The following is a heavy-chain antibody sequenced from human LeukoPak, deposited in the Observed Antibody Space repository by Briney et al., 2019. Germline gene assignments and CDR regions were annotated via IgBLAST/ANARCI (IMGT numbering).Heavy chain of an antibody. J-gene: IGHJ5*02. Sequence: PGGPLRLSCAASGFTFTSYWMHWVRQAPGKGLVWVSRINTDGSSTSYADSVKGRFTISRDNAKNTLYLQMSSLRAEDTAVYYCARALAVAGTGGFDPWGQGALVTVSS. D-gene: IGHD6-19*01. CDR3: ARALAVAGTGGFDP. V-gene: IGHV3-74*01. CDR2: INTDGSST. CDR1: GFTFTSYW.